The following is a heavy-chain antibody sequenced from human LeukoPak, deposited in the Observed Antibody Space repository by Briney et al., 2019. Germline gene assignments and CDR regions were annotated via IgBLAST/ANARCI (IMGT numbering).Heavy chain of an antibody. Sequence: GGSLRLSCAASGFTFSSYAMSWVRQAPGKGLEWVSAISGSGGSTYYADSVKGRFTISRDNSKNTLYLQMNSLRAEDTAVYYCAKSIVVVPAAPSDYWGQGTLVTVSS. CDR3: AKSIVVVPAAPSDY. J-gene: IGHJ4*02. CDR1: GFTFSSYA. V-gene: IGHV3-23*01. CDR2: ISGSGGST. D-gene: IGHD2-2*01.